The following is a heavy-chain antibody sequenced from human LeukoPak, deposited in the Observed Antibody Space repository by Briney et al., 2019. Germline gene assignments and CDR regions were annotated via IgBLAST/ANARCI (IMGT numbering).Heavy chain of an antibody. CDR2: ISSGSGYI. CDR1: GFTFSTYS. V-gene: IGHV3-21*01. D-gene: IGHD1-26*01. Sequence: GGSLRLSCAASGFTFSTYSMNWVRQAPGKGLEWVSSISSGSGYIYYADSVTGRFTISGDNAKNSLYLQMNSLRAEDTAVYYCARVRDRIVGAIDYWGQGTLVTVSS. J-gene: IGHJ4*02. CDR3: ARVRDRIVGAIDY.